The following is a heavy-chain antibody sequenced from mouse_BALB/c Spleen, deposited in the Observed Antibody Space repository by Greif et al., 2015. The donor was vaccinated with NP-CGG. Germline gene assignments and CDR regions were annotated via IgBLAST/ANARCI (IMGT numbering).Heavy chain of an antibody. CDR3: AREEGVYGPFAY. J-gene: IGHJ3*01. CDR2: ISDGGSYT. CDR1: GFTFSDYY. D-gene: IGHD1-1*01. Sequence: EVKLVESGGGLVKPGGSLKLSCAASGFTFSDYYMYWVRQTPEKRLEWVATISDGGSYTYYPDSVKGRSTISRDNAKNNLYLQMSSLKSEDTATYYCAREEGVYGPFAYWGQGTLVTVSA. V-gene: IGHV5-4*02.